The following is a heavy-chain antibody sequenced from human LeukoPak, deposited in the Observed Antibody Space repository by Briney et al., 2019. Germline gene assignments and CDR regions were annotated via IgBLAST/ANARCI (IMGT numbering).Heavy chain of an antibody. CDR2: IYYSGST. CDR3: ARPGVGSGRYGAFDI. D-gene: IGHD5-18*01. CDR1: GASISSYF. Sequence: SETLSLTCTVSGASISSYFWSWIRQPPGKGLKWIGYIYYSGSTNYNPSLKSRVTISVDTSKNQFSLKLSSVTAADTAVYYCARPGVGSGRYGAFDIWGQGTMVTVSS. V-gene: IGHV4-59*08. J-gene: IGHJ3*02.